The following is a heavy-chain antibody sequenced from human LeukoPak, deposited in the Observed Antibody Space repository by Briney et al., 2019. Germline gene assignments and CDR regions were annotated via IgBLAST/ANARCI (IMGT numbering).Heavy chain of an antibody. D-gene: IGHD2-2*01. J-gene: IGHJ4*02. CDR1: GGSISSGGYY. CDR2: IHYSGST. CDR3: ARGRPEDIVVVPAAIPPVFDY. V-gene: IGHV4-31*03. Sequence: SQTLSLTCTVSGGSISSGGYYWSWIRQHSGKGLEWIGYIHYSGSTHYNPSLKSRVTISVDTSKNQFSLKLRSVTAADTAVYYCARGRPEDIVVVPAAIPPVFDYWGQGTLVTVSS.